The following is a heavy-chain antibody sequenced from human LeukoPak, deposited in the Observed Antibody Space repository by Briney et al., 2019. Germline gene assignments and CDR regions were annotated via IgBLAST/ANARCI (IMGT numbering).Heavy chain of an antibody. CDR2: FDPEDGET. CDR1: GYTLTELS. V-gene: IGHV1-24*01. J-gene: IGHJ4*02. D-gene: IGHD6-19*01. Sequence: ASVKVSCKVSGYTLTELSMHWVRQAPGKELEWMGGFDPEDGETIYAQKFQGRVTMTEDTSTDTAYMELSSLRSEDTAVYYCATRASGWYNKESFDYWGQGTLVTVSS. CDR3: ATRASGWYNKESFDY.